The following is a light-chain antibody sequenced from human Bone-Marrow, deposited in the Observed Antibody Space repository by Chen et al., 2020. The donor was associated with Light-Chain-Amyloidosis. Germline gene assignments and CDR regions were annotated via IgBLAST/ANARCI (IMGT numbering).Light chain of an antibody. J-gene: IGLJ3*02. V-gene: IGLV3-21*02. Sequence: SYVLTQPSSVSVAPGQTATIACGGNNIGSTSVHWYQQTPGQAPLLVVYGDSGRPSGIPERLSGSNSGNTATLTIRRVEAGDEADYYCQVWDRSSDRPVFGGGTKLTVL. CDR3: QVWDRSSDRPV. CDR1: NIGSTS. CDR2: GDS.